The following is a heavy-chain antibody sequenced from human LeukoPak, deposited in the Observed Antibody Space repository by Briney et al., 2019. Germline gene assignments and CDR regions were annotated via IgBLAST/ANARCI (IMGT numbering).Heavy chain of an antibody. J-gene: IGHJ6*04. CDR2: ISGSGGST. CDR3: ANGDYYYYGMDV. V-gene: IGHV3-23*01. Sequence: PGGSLRLSCAASGFTSSSYAMSWARQAPGKGLEWVSAISGSGGSTYYADSVKGRFTISRDNSKNTLYLQMNSLRAEDTAVYYCANGDYYYYGMDVWGKGTTVTVSS. D-gene: IGHD4-17*01. CDR1: GFTSSSYA.